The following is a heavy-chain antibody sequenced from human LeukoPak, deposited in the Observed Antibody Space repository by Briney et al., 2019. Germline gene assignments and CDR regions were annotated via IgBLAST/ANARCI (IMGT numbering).Heavy chain of an antibody. J-gene: IGHJ4*02. CDR1: GFTFSTYW. CDR3: GRFGDEAGNDN. Sequence: GGSLRISCAASGFTFSTYWMTWVRQAPGKGLEWVANIKPSGTETYYGDPVKGRFTISRDNAKNLLYLQMSSLRAEDTAVYSCGRFGDEAGNDNWGQGTLVTVSS. CDR2: IKPSGTET. V-gene: IGHV3-7*01. D-gene: IGHD3-10*01.